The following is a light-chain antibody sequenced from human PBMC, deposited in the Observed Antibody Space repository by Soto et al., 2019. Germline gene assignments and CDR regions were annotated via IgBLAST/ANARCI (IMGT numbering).Light chain of an antibody. CDR1: QSVSSN. J-gene: IGKJ1*01. CDR3: QHYNNWPPWT. V-gene: IGKV3-15*01. CDR2: AAP. Sequence: EIVMTQSPATLSVSPGERATLSCRASQSVSSNLAWYQQKPGQAPRLLIYAAPTRAIGIPARFSGSGSGTEFTLTISSLQSEDFAVYYCQHYNNWPPWTFGQGTKVEIK.